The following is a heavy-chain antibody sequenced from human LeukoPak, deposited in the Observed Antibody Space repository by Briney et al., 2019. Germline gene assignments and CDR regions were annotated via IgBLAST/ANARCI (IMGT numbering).Heavy chain of an antibody. D-gene: IGHD3-3*01. CDR2: ISAYNGNT. CDR3: ARMGTDGSGYYDYYYYYYMDV. Sequence: ASVKVSCKASGYTFTSYGISWVRQAPGQGLEWMGWISAYNGNTNYAQKLQGRVTMTTDTSTSTAYMELRSLRSDDTAVYYCARMGTDGSGYYDYYYYYYMDVWGKGTTVTVSS. J-gene: IGHJ6*03. CDR1: GYTFTSYG. V-gene: IGHV1-18*01.